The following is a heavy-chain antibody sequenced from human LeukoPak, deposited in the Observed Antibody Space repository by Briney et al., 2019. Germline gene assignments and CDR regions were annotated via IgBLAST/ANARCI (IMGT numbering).Heavy chain of an antibody. CDR2: INPDSGGT. D-gene: IGHD3-16*01. Sequence: ASVKVSCKTSGYSFSDYYMHWVRQAPGQGLEWMGWINPDSGGTSSAQKFQGRVTTTRDTSITTVYVEVSWLTSDDTALYYCARADRLDGGPYLIGPWGQGTLVTVSS. J-gene: IGHJ5*02. CDR1: GYSFSDYY. V-gene: IGHV1-2*02. CDR3: ARADRLDGGPYLIGP.